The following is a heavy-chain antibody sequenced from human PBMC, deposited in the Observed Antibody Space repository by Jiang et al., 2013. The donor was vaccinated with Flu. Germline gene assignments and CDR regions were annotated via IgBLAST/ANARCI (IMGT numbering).Heavy chain of an antibody. D-gene: IGHD6-19*01. J-gene: IGHJ4*02. CDR3: ARVKTVAFDY. Sequence: QDGSXGYYVDSVKGRFTISRDNAKNSVSLQMNSLRAEDTAVYYCARVKTVAFDYWGQGTLVTVSS. CDR2: QDGSXG. V-gene: IGHV3-7*01.